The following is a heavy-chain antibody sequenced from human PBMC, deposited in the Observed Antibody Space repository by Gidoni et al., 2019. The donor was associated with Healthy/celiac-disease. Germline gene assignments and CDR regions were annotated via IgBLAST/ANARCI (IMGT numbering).Heavy chain of an antibody. D-gene: IGHD5-18*01. V-gene: IGHV5-10-1*03. J-gene: IGHJ6*03. CDR1: GYSFTSYW. CDR2: IDPSDSYT. Sequence: EVQLVQSGAEVKKPGESLRISCKGSGYSFTSYWISWVRQMPGKGLEWMGRIDPSDSYTNYSPSFQGHVTISADKSISTAYLQWSSLKASDTAMYYCARRTEVGYGYAYYMDVWGKGTTVTVSS. CDR3: ARRTEVGYGYAYYMDV.